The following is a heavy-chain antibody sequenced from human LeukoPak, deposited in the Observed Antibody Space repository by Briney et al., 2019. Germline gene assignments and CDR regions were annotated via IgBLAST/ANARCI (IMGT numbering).Heavy chain of an antibody. Sequence: GGSLRLSCAASGFTFDDYGMSWVRQAPGKGLEWVSTISGSGDSTLYADSMKGRFTISRDNSRNTLYLQMNSLRAEDTAVYYCARGGILDYWGQGTLVTVSS. D-gene: IGHD3-16*01. CDR2: ISGSGDST. J-gene: IGHJ4*02. CDR3: ARGGILDY. V-gene: IGHV3-23*01. CDR1: GFTFDDYG.